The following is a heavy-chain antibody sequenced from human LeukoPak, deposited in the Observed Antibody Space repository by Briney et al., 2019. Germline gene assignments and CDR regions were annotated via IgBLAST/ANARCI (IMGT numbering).Heavy chain of an antibody. CDR3: ARSPGRVLYFDWLLLFDY. V-gene: IGHV1-2*02. CDR1: GYTFTGYY. Sequence: VASVKVSCKASGYTFTGYYMHWVRQAPGQGLEWMGWINPNSGGTNYAQKLQGRVTMTTDTSTSTAYMELRSLRSDDTAVYYCARSPGRVLYFDWLLLFDYWGQGTLVTVSS. D-gene: IGHD3-9*01. J-gene: IGHJ4*02. CDR2: INPNSGGT.